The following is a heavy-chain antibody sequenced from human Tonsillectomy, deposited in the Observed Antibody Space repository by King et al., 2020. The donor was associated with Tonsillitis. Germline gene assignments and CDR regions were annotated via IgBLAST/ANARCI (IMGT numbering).Heavy chain of an antibody. CDR2: IRYDGSKQ. CDR1: GFIFSDYS. V-gene: IGHV3-30*02. D-gene: IGHD3-22*01. CDR3: ARALRDYHDSSGYYYAFDI. Sequence: VQLVESGGGVVQPGGSLRLSCAAAGFIFSDYSMHCVRQAPGKGLEWVAFIRYDGSKQMYADSVKGRFTISRDNSKNTLYVQMSSLSADDTAVCYCARALRDYHDSSGYYYAFDIWGQGTTVTASS. J-gene: IGHJ3*02.